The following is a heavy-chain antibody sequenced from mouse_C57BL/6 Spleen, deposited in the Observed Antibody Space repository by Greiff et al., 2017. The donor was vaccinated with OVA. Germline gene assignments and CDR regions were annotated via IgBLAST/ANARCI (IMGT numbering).Heavy chain of an antibody. CDR2: IYPGNSDT. J-gene: IGHJ4*01. CDR1: GYTFTSYW. V-gene: IGHV1-5*01. CDR3: TSYYDYDEGIHYAMDY. Sequence: EVQLQQSGTVLARPGASVKMSCKTSGYTFTSYWMHWVKQRPGQGLEWIRAIYPGNSDTSYNQKFKGKAKLTAVTSASTAYMELSSLTNEDSAVYYCTSYYDYDEGIHYAMDYWGQGTSVTVSS. D-gene: IGHD2-4*01.